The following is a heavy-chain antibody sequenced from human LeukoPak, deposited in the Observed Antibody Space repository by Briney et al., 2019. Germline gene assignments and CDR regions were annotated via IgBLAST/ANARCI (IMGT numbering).Heavy chain of an antibody. J-gene: IGHJ4*02. CDR3: ARGPRSSGYYLQFDY. CDR1: GGSFSGYY. D-gene: IGHD3-22*01. V-gene: IGHV4-34*01. CDR2: INHSGST. Sequence: SETLSLTCAVYGGSFSGYYWSWIRQPPGKGLEWSGEINHSGSTNYNPSLKSRVTISVDTSKNQFSLKLSSVTAADTAVYYCARGPRSSGYYLQFDYWGQGTLVTVSS.